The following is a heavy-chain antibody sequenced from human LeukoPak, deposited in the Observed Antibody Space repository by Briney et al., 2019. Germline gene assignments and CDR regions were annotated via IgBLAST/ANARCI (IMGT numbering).Heavy chain of an antibody. CDR1: GGTFSSYT. Sequence: SVKVSCKASGGTFSSYTISWVRQAPRQRLEWMGRIIPILGIANSAHKFQGRVTLTADKSTSTAYMELSSLRSQDTAVYYCARDHGDRYYDYYYMDVWRTGTTVTVSS. D-gene: IGHD4-17*01. CDR2: IIPILGIA. CDR3: ARDHGDRYYDYYYMDV. J-gene: IGHJ6*03. V-gene: IGHV1-69*04.